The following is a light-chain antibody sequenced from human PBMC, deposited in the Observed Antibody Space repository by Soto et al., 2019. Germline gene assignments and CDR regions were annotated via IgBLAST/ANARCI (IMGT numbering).Light chain of an antibody. V-gene: IGLV2-14*01. J-gene: IGLJ1*01. CDR1: SSDVGGYNY. Sequence: QSALTQTASVSGSPGQSITISCTGTSSDVGGYNYVSWYQQHPGKAPKLIIYEVSDRPPGVSNRFSGSKSGNTASLTISGLQAEDEADYYCNSYTTSSTLVFGTGTKVTVL. CDR3: NSYTTSSTLV. CDR2: EVS.